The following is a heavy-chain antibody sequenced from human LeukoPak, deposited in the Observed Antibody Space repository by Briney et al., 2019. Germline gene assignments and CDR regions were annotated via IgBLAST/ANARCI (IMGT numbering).Heavy chain of an antibody. V-gene: IGHV4-39*01. J-gene: IGHJ4*02. CDR3: ARQRCSGGSCFFSDYFDY. CDR2: IYYSGST. Sequence: SETLSLTCTVSGGSISSSSYYWAWIRQPPGKGLECIGCIYYSGSTYHNPSLKSRVTISVDTSKNQFSLKLSSVTAADTAVYYCARQRCSGGSCFFSDYFDYWGQGALVTVSS. D-gene: IGHD2-15*01. CDR1: GGSISSSSYY.